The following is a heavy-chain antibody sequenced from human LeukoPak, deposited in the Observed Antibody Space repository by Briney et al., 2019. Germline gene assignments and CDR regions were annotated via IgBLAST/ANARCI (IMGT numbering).Heavy chain of an antibody. CDR1: GYTFTGYA. J-gene: IGHJ4*02. Sequence: ASVKVSCKASGYTFTGYAIHWVRQAPGQGLEWMGWINPEKRDTGYAHKFQGRVTLTSDTSISTAYMELSSLRSDDTAVYYCAKKVRGPSHPLDFWGQGTLVTVSS. CDR3: AKKVRGPSHPLDF. V-gene: IGHV1-2*02. CDR2: INPEKRDT. D-gene: IGHD5-12*01.